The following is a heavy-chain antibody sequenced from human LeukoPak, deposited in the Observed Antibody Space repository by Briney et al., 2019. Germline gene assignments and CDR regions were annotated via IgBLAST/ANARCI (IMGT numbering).Heavy chain of an antibody. CDR1: GGSFSGYY. CDR2: INHSGST. V-gene: IGHV4-34*01. D-gene: IGHD1-26*01. J-gene: IGHJ4*02. CDR3: ARAGIVGATR. Sequence: SETLSFTCAVYGGSFSGYYWSWIRQPPGKGLEWIGEINHSGSTNYNPSLKSRVTISVDTSKNQFSLKLSSVTAADTAVYYCARAGIVGATRWGQGTLVTVSS.